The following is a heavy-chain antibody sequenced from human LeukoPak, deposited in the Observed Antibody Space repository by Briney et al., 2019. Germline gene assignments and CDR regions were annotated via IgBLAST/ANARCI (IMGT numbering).Heavy chain of an antibody. CDR1: GYTFTGYY. CDR3: AADRVGTFDP. Sequence: GASVKVSCKASGYTFTGYYMHWVRQAPGQGLEWMGRINPNSGGTNYAQKFQERVTITRDMSTSTAYMELSSLRSEDTAVYYCAADRVGTFDPWGQGTLVTVSS. J-gene: IGHJ5*02. V-gene: IGHV1-2*06. CDR2: INPNSGGT. D-gene: IGHD4-23*01.